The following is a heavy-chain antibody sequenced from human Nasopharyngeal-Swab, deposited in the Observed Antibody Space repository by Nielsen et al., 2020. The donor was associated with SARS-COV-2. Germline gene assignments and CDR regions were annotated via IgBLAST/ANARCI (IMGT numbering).Heavy chain of an antibody. D-gene: IGHD3-3*01. CDR3: AKEAGITIFGVGPYYFDY. Sequence: GGSLRLSCAASGFTFSSYSMNWVRQAPGKGLEWVSYISSSSSTIYYADSVKGRFTISRDNSKNTLYLQMNSLRAEDTAVYYCAKEAGITIFGVGPYYFDYWGQGTLVTVSS. J-gene: IGHJ4*02. CDR1: GFTFSSYS. V-gene: IGHV3-48*01. CDR2: ISSSSSTI.